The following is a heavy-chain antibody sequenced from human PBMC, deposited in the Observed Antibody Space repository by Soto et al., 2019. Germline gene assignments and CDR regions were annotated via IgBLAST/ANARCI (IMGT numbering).Heavy chain of an antibody. Sequence: EVQLLESGGGLVQPGGSLRLSCAASGFTFISYAMSWVRQAPGKGREWVSAISGSGGSTYYADSVTGRFTISRDNSKNTLDLQMNRLRADDTAVYYCAKRESRYYDSSPEDYWGQGTLVTVSS. J-gene: IGHJ4*02. V-gene: IGHV3-23*01. CDR3: AKRESRYYDSSPEDY. D-gene: IGHD3-22*01. CDR1: GFTFISYA. CDR2: ISGSGGST.